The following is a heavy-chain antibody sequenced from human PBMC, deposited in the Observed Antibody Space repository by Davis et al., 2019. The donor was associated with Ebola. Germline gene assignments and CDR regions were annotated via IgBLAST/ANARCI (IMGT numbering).Heavy chain of an antibody. CDR2: INAGNANT. V-gene: IGHV1-3*01. CDR3: ATLVFRWNDGLRFDY. Sequence: ASVKVSCKASGYTFTSYAMHWVRQAPGQRLEWMGWINAGNANTKYSQKFQGRVTITRDTSASTAYMELSSLRSEDTAVYYCATLVFRWNDGLRFDYWGQGTLVTVSS. CDR1: GYTFTSYA. D-gene: IGHD1-1*01. J-gene: IGHJ4*02.